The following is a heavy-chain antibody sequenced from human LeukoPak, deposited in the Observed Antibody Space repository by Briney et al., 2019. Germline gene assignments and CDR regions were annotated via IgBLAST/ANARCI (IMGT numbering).Heavy chain of an antibody. V-gene: IGHV4-4*07. D-gene: IGHD1-26*01. J-gene: IGHJ4*02. CDR3: ARVTIGSYYSDH. CDR1: CVSISSLY. CDR2: IYTRGST. Sequence: SSETLSLTCTVSCVSISSLYWNWIRQPAGKGLEWIGRIYTRGSTNYNPSLKSRVTMSVDTSKNQLSLKLRSVTAADTAVYYCARVTIGSYYSDHWGQGTLVTVSS.